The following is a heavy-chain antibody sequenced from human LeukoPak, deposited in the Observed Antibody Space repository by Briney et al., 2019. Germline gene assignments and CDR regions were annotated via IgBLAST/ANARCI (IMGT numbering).Heavy chain of an antibody. CDR2: IIPILGTA. J-gene: IGHJ4*02. Sequence: SVKVSCKASGGTFSSYTISWVRQAPGQGREWMGRIIPILGTANYAQKFQGRVTITADKSTSTAYMELSSLRSEDTAVYYCATLMGDTWLDYWGQGTLVTVSS. V-gene: IGHV1-69*08. CDR3: ATLMGDTWLDY. D-gene: IGHD3-16*01. CDR1: GGTFSSYT.